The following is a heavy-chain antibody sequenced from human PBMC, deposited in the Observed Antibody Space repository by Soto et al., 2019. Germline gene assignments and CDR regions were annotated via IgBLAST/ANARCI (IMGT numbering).Heavy chain of an antibody. J-gene: IGHJ5*02. V-gene: IGHV1-18*01. CDR1: GYTFTSYG. CDR2: ISAYNGNT. D-gene: IGHD1-26*01. CDR3: ARVVGDLGRWVDP. Sequence: QVQLVQSGGEVKKPGASVKVSCKASGYTFTSYGISWVRQAPGQGLECMGRISAYNGNTNSAQKLQGRVTMNTDTFTSTAYMELRSLRSDGTAVYDCARVVGDLGRWVDPWGQGTVVTVSS.